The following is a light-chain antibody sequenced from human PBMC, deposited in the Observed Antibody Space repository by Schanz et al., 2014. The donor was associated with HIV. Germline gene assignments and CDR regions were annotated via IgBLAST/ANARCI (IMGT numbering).Light chain of an antibody. Sequence: EIVLTQSPGTLSLSPGDRATLSCRASQSVSSNYLAWYQQKPGQAPRLLIYEASNRATGIPARFSGSGSGTDFTLTITGLEPEDFAVYYGQQRSNWPLTFGGGTKVDI. J-gene: IGKJ4*01. CDR2: EAS. CDR1: QSVSSNY. V-gene: IGKV3D-20*02. CDR3: QQRSNWPLT.